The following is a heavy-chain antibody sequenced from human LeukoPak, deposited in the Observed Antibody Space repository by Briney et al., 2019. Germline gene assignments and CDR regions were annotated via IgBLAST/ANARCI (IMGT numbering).Heavy chain of an antibody. CDR3: AKFSYSRALHYYDSSGSPFDI. J-gene: IGHJ3*02. V-gene: IGHV3-23*01. CDR2: ISSTGGTT. D-gene: IGHD3-22*01. CDR1: GITFSSYG. Sequence: GGSLRLSCAASGITFSSYGMSWVRQAPGKGLEWVSSISSTGGTTYYADSVKGRFTISRDNSKNTLYLQMNSLRAEDTAVYYCAKFSYSRALHYYDSSGSPFDIWGQGTMVTVSS.